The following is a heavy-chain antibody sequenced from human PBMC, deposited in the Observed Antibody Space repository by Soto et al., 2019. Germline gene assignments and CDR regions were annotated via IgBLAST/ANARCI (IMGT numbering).Heavy chain of an antibody. V-gene: IGHV1-18*01. CDR2: IRAYNGNT. CDR3: ARDRRWRDSEYFQH. J-gene: IGHJ1*01. D-gene: IGHD2-15*01. Sequence: ASVKVSCKASGYTFTSYGISWVRQAPGQGLEWMGWIRAYNGNTNYAQKLQGRVTMTTDTSTSTAYMELRSLRSDDTAVYYCARDRRWRDSEYFQHWGQGTLVTVSS. CDR1: GYTFTSYG.